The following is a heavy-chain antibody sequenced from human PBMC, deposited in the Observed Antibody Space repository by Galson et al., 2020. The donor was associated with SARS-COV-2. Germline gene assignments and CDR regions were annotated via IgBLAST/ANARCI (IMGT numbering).Heavy chain of an antibody. V-gene: IGHV3-23*01. D-gene: IGHD1-26*01. Sequence: GGSLRLSCAASGFTFSNYAMSWVRQSPGKGLEWLAGISGIYDYTFYAASVNGRFVISRDNSRNMLYLQINSLRVEDTAKYYCAKRISPESPTGDGDPFDSWGQGTLVTVSS. J-gene: IGHJ3*02. CDR3: AKRISPESPTGDGDPFDS. CDR1: GFTFSNYA. CDR2: ISGIYDYT.